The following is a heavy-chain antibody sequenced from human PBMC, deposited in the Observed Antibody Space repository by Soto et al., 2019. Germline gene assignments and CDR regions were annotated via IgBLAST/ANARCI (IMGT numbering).Heavy chain of an antibody. V-gene: IGHV4-4*02. Sequence: SETLSLTCAVSGGSIISSNWWSWVRHPPGKGLEWIGEIYHSGSTNYNPSLKSRVTISVDKSKNQFSLKLSSVTAADTAVYYCARLNVDTAMVLDYWGQGTLVTVSS. CDR2: IYHSGST. CDR1: GGSIISSNW. CDR3: ARLNVDTAMVLDY. J-gene: IGHJ4*02. D-gene: IGHD5-18*01.